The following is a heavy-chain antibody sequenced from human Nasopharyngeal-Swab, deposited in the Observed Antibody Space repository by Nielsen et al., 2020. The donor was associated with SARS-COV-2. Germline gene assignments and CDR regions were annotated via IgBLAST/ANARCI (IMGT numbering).Heavy chain of an antibody. V-gene: IGHV3-30*18. CDR2: ISYDGSNK. Sequence: PGEGLEWVAVISYDGSNKYYADSVKGRFTISRDNSKNTLYLQMNSLRAEDTAVYYCAKGGAYYDILTGFFDYWGQGTLVTVSS. D-gene: IGHD3-9*01. CDR3: AKGGAYYDILTGFFDY. J-gene: IGHJ4*02.